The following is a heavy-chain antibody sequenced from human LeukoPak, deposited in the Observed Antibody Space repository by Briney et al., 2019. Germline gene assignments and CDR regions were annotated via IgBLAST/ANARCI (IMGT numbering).Heavy chain of an antibody. D-gene: IGHD3-10*01. CDR3: ASYGSGNNLFDY. CDR2: IDNSGTT. Sequence: PSETLSLTCTVSRGSISSGRYFWSWLRQPAGKGLEWIGRIDNSGTTNYNPSLKSRVTISEDTSKSQFSLRLSSVTAADTAMYYCASYGSGNNLFDYWGQGTLVTVSS. V-gene: IGHV4-61*02. J-gene: IGHJ4*02. CDR1: RGSISSGRYF.